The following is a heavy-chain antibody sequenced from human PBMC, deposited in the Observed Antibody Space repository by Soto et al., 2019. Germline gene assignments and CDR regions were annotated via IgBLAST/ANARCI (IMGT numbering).Heavy chain of an antibody. V-gene: IGHV1-18*04. CDR2: ISTYNGNT. J-gene: IGHJ6*02. Sequence: QVQLVQSGAEVKKPGASLKVSCQASGYSFSDYGIAWVRQAPGQGLAWVGWISTYNGNTNYAQKFQGRVTMTTDTAANTSFMELRSLRLDHTAIYYCLRYGLSSGWYLGTGMDVWGQVAPVT. CDR1: GYSFSDYG. CDR3: LRYGLSSGWYLGTGMDV. D-gene: IGHD6-19*01.